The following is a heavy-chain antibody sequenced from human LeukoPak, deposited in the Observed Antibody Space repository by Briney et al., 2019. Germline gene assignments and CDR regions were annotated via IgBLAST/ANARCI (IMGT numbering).Heavy chain of an antibody. J-gene: IGHJ6*02. V-gene: IGHV1-2*02. D-gene: IGHD5-18*01. CDR1: GYTFTGYY. CDR2: INPNSGGT. CDR3: ARESQLWEYYYYYYGMDV. Sequence: ASVKVSCKASGYTFTGYYMHWVRQAPGQGLEWMGWINPNSGGTNYAQKFQGRVTITADKSTSTAYMELSSLRSEDTAVYYCARESQLWEYYYYYYGMDVWGQGTTVTVSS.